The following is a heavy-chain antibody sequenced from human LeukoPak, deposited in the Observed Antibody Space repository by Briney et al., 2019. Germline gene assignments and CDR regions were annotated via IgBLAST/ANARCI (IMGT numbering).Heavy chain of an antibody. D-gene: IGHD4-17*01. CDR1: GYSFSYYW. J-gene: IGHJ4*02. CDR3: ATGASKVTTDFANY. CDR2: IDPRDSYT. Sequence: GESLKISCKASGYSFSYYWISWVRQMPVKGLEWMGRIDPRDSYTKYSPSFEGHVTISVDKSISTAFLQWSSLKASDSAIYFCATGASKVTTDFANYWGQGTQVAVYS. V-gene: IGHV5-10-1*01.